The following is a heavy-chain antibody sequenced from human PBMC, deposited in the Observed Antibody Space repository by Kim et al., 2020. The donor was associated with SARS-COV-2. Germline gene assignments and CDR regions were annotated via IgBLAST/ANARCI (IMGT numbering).Heavy chain of an antibody. D-gene: IGHD3-22*01. CDR1: GGSFSGYY. V-gene: IGHV4-34*01. J-gene: IGHJ4*02. CDR3: ARGNGRITMIRIDY. Sequence: SETLSLTCAVYGGSFSGYYWSWIRQPPGKGLEWIGEINHSGSTNYNPSLKSRVTISVDTSKNQFSLKLSSVTAADTAVYYCARGNGRITMIRIDYWGQGTLVTVSS. CDR2: INHSGST.